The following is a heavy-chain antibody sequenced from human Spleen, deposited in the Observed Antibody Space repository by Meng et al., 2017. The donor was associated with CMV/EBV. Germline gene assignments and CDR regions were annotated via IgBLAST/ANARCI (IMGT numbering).Heavy chain of an antibody. CDR3: ARGPRDDKNYYGSAKKGMDV. Sequence: SVKVSCKASGGTFSSYAISWVRQAPGQGLEWMGGIIPIFGTANYAQKFQGRVTITADKSTSTAYMELSSLRSEDTAVYYCARGPRDDKNYYGSAKKGMDVWGQGTTVTVSS. D-gene: IGHD3-10*01. CDR1: GGTFSSYA. V-gene: IGHV1-69*06. CDR2: IIPIFGTA. J-gene: IGHJ6*02.